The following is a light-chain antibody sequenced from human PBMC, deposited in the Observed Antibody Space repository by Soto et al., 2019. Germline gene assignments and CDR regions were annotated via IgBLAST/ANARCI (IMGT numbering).Light chain of an antibody. CDR1: SSNIGNNY. Sequence: QSVLTQPPSVSAAPGQKVTLSCSGSSSNIGNNYVSWYQHLPGTAPKLLIYDNNKRPSVIPDRFSGSKSGTSATLGITGLQTGDEADYYCGTWDTSLSAVFGTGTKLTVL. V-gene: IGLV1-51*01. J-gene: IGLJ1*01. CDR3: GTWDTSLSAV. CDR2: DNN.